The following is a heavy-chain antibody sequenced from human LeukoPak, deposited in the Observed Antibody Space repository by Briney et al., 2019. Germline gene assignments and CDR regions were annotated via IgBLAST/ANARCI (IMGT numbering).Heavy chain of an antibody. CDR2: ISWNSGKI. J-gene: IGHJ4*02. V-gene: IGHV3-9*01. Sequence: GGSLRLSCAASGFTFDDYAMHWVRQAPGKGLEWVSGISWNSGKIDYADSLKGRFTISRDNAKNSLYLQMNSLRTEDTALYYCAKDRVSRSGALFDYWGQGTLVTVSS. CDR3: AKDRVSRSGALFDY. CDR1: GFTFDDYA. D-gene: IGHD6-13*01.